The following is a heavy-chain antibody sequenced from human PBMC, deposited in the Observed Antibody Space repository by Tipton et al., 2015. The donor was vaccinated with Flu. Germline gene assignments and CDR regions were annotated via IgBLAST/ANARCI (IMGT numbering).Heavy chain of an antibody. CDR2: IFHSGKT. CDR1: GASISSYF. V-gene: IGHV4-59*01. D-gene: IGHD2-8*01. CDR3: ARVDDNGWLDP. J-gene: IGHJ5*02. Sequence: TLSLTCTVSGASISSYFWSWIRQSPGKGLEWIGHIFHSGKTNYNLSLKNRVTMSVDTSKNQFSLTVTSVTAADTAVYCCARVDDNGWLDPWGQGTLVTVSS.